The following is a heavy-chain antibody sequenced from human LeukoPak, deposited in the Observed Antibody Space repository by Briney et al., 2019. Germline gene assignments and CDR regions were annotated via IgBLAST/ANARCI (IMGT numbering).Heavy chain of an antibody. CDR1: SGSFSGYY. CDR3: ACSNYRQPFDY. D-gene: IGHD4-11*01. J-gene: IGHJ4*02. Sequence: SETLSLTCSVYSGSFSGYYWSWIRQPPGKGLEWIGYIYYSGSTNYNPSLKSRVTISVDTSKNQFSLKLSSVTAADTAVYYCACSNYRQPFDYWGQGTLVTVSS. CDR2: IYYSGST. V-gene: IGHV4-59*12.